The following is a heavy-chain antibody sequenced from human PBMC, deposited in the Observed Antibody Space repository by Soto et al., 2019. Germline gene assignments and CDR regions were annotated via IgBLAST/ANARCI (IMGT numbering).Heavy chain of an antibody. J-gene: IGHJ4*02. D-gene: IGHD5-12*01. Sequence: ASVKVSCKASGYTFTSYDINWVRQATGQGLEWMGWMNPNSGNTGYAQKFQGRVTMTRNTSINTAYMELSSLRSEDTAVYYCARARGYSGYDERYFDYWGQGTLVTVSS. CDR2: MNPNSGNT. CDR1: GYTFTSYD. CDR3: ARARGYSGYDERYFDY. V-gene: IGHV1-8*01.